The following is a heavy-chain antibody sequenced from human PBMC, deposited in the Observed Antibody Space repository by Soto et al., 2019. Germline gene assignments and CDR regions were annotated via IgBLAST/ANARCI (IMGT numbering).Heavy chain of an antibody. Sequence: SGPTLVNPTQTLTLTCTFSGFSLSTSGVGVGWIRQPPGKALEWLALIYWDDDKRYSPSLKSRLTITKDTSKNQVVLTMTNMDPVDTATYYCAHRPSYCSGGSCYSGFAYWGQGTLVTVSS. D-gene: IGHD2-15*01. V-gene: IGHV2-5*02. CDR2: IYWDDDK. CDR3: AHRPSYCSGGSCYSGFAY. J-gene: IGHJ4*02. CDR1: GFSLSTSGVG.